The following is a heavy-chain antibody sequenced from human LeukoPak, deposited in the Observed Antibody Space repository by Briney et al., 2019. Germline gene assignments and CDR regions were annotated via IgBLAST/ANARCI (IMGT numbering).Heavy chain of an antibody. CDR1: GFTISSCA. CDR2: ISYDGSNK. J-gene: IGHJ1*01. V-gene: IGHV3-30-3*01. Sequence: GGSLSISCAASGFTISSCAMHWVRQAPGKGLEWVAVISYDGSNKYYADSVKGRFTISRDNSKNTLYLQMNSLRAEDTAVYYCARTHSQLRISSGYYPQAEYFKHWGQGTLVTVSS. D-gene: IGHD3-22*01. CDR3: ARTHSQLRISSGYYPQAEYFKH.